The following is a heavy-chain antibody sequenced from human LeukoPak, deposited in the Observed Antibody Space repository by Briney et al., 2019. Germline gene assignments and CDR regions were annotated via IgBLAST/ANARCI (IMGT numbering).Heavy chain of an antibody. CDR2: ISYDGSNK. D-gene: IGHD6-19*01. J-gene: IGHJ6*02. CDR1: GFTFSSYG. V-gene: IGHV3-30*18. CDR3: AKGVAGTPYYYYGMDV. Sequence: WRSLRLSCAASGFTFSSYGMHWVRQAPGKGLEWVAVISYDGSNKYYADSVKGRFTISRDNSKNTLYLQMNSLRAEDTAVYYCAKGVAGTPYYYYGMDVWGQGTTVTVSS.